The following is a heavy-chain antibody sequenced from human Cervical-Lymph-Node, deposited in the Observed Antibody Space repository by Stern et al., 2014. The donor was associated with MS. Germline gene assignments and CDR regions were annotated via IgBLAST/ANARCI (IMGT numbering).Heavy chain of an antibody. D-gene: IGHD3-3*01. CDR1: GDNFDTYA. CDR2: IIPLFQSP. CDR3: ARGSAYFDFWISSYGHFEY. V-gene: IGHV1-69*01. J-gene: IGHJ4*02. Sequence: QVQLVQSGAEVKKPGSSVKVSCKVSGDNFDTYAINWLRQAPGQGLECVGGIIPLFQSPDYAHRLQGRVTITADGPTSTVFMELSSLRSDDTAVYYCARGSAYFDFWISSYGHFEYWGQGSLITVSS.